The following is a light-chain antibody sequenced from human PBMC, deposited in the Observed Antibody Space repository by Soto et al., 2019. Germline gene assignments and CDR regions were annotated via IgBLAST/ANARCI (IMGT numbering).Light chain of an antibody. CDR1: QTIDSN. J-gene: IGKJ1*01. Sequence: EIVMTQSPATLSVSPGTTATLSCRASQTIDSNLAWYQQKPGQAPRLLIYGASTRASRTPVRFSASGSGTEFTLTISSLRSEDFVVYFCQQYHNWPPWTFGQGTKVEIK. V-gene: IGKV3-15*01. CDR2: GAS. CDR3: QQYHNWPPWT.